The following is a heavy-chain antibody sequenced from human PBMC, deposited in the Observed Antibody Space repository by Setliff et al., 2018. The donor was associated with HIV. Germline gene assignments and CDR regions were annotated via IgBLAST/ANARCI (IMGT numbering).Heavy chain of an antibody. Sequence: ASETLSLTCTVSGGSISSYYWSWIRQPAGQGLEWIGRIYTSGNTNYNPSTNYNPSLKSRITISLETSRNQFSLRVTSVTATDTAVYYCTRQSPVAGSGAFDIWGQGTMVTVSS. D-gene: IGHD6-19*01. J-gene: IGHJ3*02. CDR3: TRQSPVAGSGAFDI. V-gene: IGHV4-4*07. CDR2: IYTSGNTNYNPST. CDR1: GGSISSYY.